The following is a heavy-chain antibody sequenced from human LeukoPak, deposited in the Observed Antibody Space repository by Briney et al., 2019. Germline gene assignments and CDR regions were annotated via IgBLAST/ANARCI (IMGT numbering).Heavy chain of an antibody. CDR1: GFTFSSYS. D-gene: IGHD6-6*01. CDR2: ISSSSSTI. J-gene: IGHJ3*02. CDR3: ARDSIAAPPSDAFDI. V-gene: IGHV3-48*04. Sequence: GGSLRLSCAASGFTFSSYSMNWVRQAPGKGLEWVSYISSSSSTIYYADSMKGRFTISRDNAKNSLFLQMNSLRAEDTAVYYCARDSIAAPPSDAFDIWGQGTMVTVSS.